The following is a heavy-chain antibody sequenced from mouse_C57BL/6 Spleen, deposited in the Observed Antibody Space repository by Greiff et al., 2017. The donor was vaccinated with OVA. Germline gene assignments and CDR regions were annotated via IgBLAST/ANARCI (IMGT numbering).Heavy chain of an antibody. J-gene: IGHJ2*01. CDR1: GYTFTSYW. CDR2: IDPNSGGT. V-gene: IGHV1-72*01. Sequence: VQLQQPGAELVKPGASVKLSCKASGYTFTSYWMHWVKQRPGRGLEWIGRIDPNSGGTKYNEKLKSKATLTVDKPSSTAYMQLSSLTSEDSAVYYCARYYGNTWDYFDYWGQGTTLTVSS. D-gene: IGHD2-1*01. CDR3: ARYYGNTWDYFDY.